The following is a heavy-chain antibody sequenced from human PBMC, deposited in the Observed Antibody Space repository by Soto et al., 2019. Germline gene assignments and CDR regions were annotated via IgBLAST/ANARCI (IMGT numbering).Heavy chain of an antibody. CDR3: AKDRRGITIFGVVPYFDY. CDR1: GFTFSSYA. J-gene: IGHJ4*02. CDR2: ISGSGGST. Sequence: GGSLRLSCAASGFTFSSYAMSWVRQAPGKGLEWVSAISGSGGSTYYADSVKGRFTISRDNSKNTLYLQMNSLRAEDTAVYYCAKDRRGITIFGVVPYFDYWGQGTLVTVSS. V-gene: IGHV3-23*01. D-gene: IGHD3-3*01.